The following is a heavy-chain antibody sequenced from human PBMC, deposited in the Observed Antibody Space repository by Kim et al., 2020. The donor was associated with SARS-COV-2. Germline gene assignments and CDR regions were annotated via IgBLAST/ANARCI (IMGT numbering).Heavy chain of an antibody. CDR2: IYYIGST. J-gene: IGHJ4*02. CDR3: ARHRTWDGDPYYFDY. V-gene: IGHV4-39*01. CDR1: GGSISSGSYY. D-gene: IGHD4-17*01. Sequence: ETLSLTCTVSGGSISSGSYYWGWIRLPPGKGLEWIGSIYYIGSTYYNPSLKSRGTISVDTSKNQFSLKLSFVTAADTAMYYCARHRTWDGDPYYFDYWGQGTLVTVSS.